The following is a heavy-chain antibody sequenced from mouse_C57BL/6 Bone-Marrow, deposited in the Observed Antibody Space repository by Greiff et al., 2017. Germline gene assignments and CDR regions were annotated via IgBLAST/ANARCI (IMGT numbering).Heavy chain of an antibody. CDR1: GYTFTSYW. V-gene: IGHV1-52*01. Sequence: QVQLQQPGAELVRPGSSVKLSCKASGYTFTSYWMHWVRQRPIQGLEWIGNIDPSDSDTHYNQKFKDKATLTVDKSSSTAYMQLSRLTSEDSAVYYCARCFYLDYWGQGTTLTVSS. J-gene: IGHJ2*01. CDR3: ARCFYLDY. CDR2: IDPSDSDT.